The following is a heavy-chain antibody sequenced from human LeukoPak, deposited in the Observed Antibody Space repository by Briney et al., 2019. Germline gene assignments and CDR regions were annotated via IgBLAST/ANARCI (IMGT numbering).Heavy chain of an antibody. CDR1: GFTFSSYW. CDR3: ARALLTGTRYCPFDP. CDR2: IKQDGSEK. D-gene: IGHD1/OR15-1a*01. J-gene: IGHJ5*02. Sequence: PGGSLRLSCAASGFTFSSYWMSWVRQAPGKGLEWVANIKQDGSEKYYVDSVKGRFTISRDSAKDSLSLQMNSLRAEDTAVYYCARALLTGTRYCPFDPWGQGILVTVSS. V-gene: IGHV3-7*05.